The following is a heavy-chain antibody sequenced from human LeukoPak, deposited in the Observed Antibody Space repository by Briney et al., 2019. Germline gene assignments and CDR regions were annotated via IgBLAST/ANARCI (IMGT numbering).Heavy chain of an antibody. Sequence: GGSLRLSCAASGFTFSSSSMNWVRQAPGKGLEWVSSISSSSSYIYYADSVKGRFTISRDTSKNTLFLEMNRLTIEDRAIYYCAKSRRQYDFWSGFDYWGRGTLVTVSS. D-gene: IGHD3-3*01. CDR3: AKSRRQYDFWSGFDY. J-gene: IGHJ4*02. CDR2: ISSSSSYI. V-gene: IGHV3-21*01. CDR1: GFTFSSSS.